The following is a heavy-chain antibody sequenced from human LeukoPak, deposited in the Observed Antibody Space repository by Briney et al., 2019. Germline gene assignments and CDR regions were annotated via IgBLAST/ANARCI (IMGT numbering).Heavy chain of an antibody. CDR2: ISGSGGST. CDR1: GFTFSSYA. CDR3: AKDRGYSFDY. Sequence: GGSLRLSCAASGFTFSSYAMSWVRQAPGKGLEWVSAISGSGGSTYYAESVKDRFTFSRDNSRNTLYLQMNSLRAEDTAVYYCAKDRGYSFDYWGQGALVTVSS. D-gene: IGHD5-18*01. J-gene: IGHJ4*02. V-gene: IGHV3-23*01.